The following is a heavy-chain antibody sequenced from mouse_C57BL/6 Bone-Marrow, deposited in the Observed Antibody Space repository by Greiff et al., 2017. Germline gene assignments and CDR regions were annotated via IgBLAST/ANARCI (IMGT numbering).Heavy chain of an antibody. CDR3: ARLYYGSSLYAMDY. Sequence: EVHLVESGGGLVQPGGSLKLSCAASGFTFSDYYMYWVRQTPEKRLEWVAYISNGGGSTYYPDTVKGRFTISRDNAKNTLYLQMSRLKSEDTAMYYCARLYYGSSLYAMDYWGQGTSVTVSS. CDR1: GFTFSDYY. J-gene: IGHJ4*01. CDR2: ISNGGGST. V-gene: IGHV5-12*01. D-gene: IGHD1-1*01.